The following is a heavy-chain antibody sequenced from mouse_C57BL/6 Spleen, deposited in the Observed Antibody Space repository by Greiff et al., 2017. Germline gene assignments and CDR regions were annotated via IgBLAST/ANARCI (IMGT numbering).Heavy chain of an antibody. V-gene: IGHV1-80*01. CDR1: GYAFSSYW. D-gene: IGHD4-1*01. CDR2: IYPGDGDT. Sequence: QVQLQQSGAELVKPGASVKISCKASGYAFSSYWMNWVKQRPGKGLEWIGQIYPGDGDTNYNGKFKGKATLTADKSSSTAYMQLSSLTSEDSAVYFCARCPQLTGTLAYWGQGTLVTVSA. CDR3: ARCPQLTGTLAY. J-gene: IGHJ3*01.